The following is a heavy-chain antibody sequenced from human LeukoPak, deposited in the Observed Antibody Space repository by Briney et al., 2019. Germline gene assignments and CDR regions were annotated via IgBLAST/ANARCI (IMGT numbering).Heavy chain of an antibody. CDR2: IYTSGST. CDR1: GGSISSYY. V-gene: IGHV4-4*07. D-gene: IGHD3-16*01. Sequence: SETLSLTCIVSGGSISSYYWSWIRQPAGKGLEWIGRIYTSGSTNYNPSLKSRVTMSVDTSKNQFSLKLSSVTAADTAVYYCARMGDGLALLSGYFDYWGQGTLVTVSS. J-gene: IGHJ4*02. CDR3: ARMGDGLALLSGYFDY.